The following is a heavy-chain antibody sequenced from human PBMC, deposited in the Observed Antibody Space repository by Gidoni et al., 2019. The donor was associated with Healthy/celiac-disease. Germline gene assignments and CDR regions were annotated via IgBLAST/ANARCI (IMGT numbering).Heavy chain of an antibody. CDR1: GYSFTSYW. V-gene: IGHV5-51*03. CDR3: ARLGSALGASEAFDI. J-gene: IGHJ3*02. D-gene: IGHD3-16*01. Sequence: EVQLVQSGAEVQQPGESLKISCKGSGYSFTSYWIGWVRQMPGKGLEWMGIIYPGDSDTRYSPSFQGQVTISADKSISTAYLQWSSLKASDTAMYYCARLGSALGASEAFDIWGQGTMVTVSS. CDR2: IYPGDSDT.